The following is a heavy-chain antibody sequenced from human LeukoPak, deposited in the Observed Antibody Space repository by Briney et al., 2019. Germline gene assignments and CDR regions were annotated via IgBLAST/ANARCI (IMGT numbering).Heavy chain of an antibody. CDR2: IYSGGTT. J-gene: IGHJ4*02. CDR1: GFTVSSNY. D-gene: IGHD2-2*01. V-gene: IGHV3-53*01. Sequence: GGSLRLSCAASGFTVSSNYMGWVRQAPDKGLEWVSVIYSGGTTYYADSVKGRFTVSRDISKNTVFLQMNSLRAEDTAVYYCARNFGTSYNSWGQGILVTVSS. CDR3: ARNFGTSYNS.